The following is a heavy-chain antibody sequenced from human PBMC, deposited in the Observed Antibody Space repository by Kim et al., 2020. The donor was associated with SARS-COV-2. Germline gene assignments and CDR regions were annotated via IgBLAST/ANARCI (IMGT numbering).Heavy chain of an antibody. CDR3: AREGMATIRGFDY. CDR1: GFTFSDYY. CDR2: ISSSSSYT. J-gene: IGHJ4*02. Sequence: GGSLRLSCAASGFTFSDYYMSWIRQAPGKGLEWVSYISSSSSYTNYADSVKGRFTISRDNAKNSLYLQMNSLRAEDTAVYYCAREGMATIRGFDYWGQGTLVTVSS. V-gene: IGHV3-11*05. D-gene: IGHD5-12*01.